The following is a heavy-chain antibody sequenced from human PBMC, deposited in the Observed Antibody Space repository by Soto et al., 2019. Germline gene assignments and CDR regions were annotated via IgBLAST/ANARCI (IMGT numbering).Heavy chain of an antibody. J-gene: IGHJ4*02. V-gene: IGHV1-69*13. CDR3: VKDAVLYCGGDCYPDSFDY. D-gene: IGHD2-21*01. CDR2: IIPIFGTA. CDR1: GGTFSSYA. Sequence: SVKVSCKASGGTFSSYAISWVRQAPGQGLEWMGGIIPIFGTANYAQKFQGRVTITADESTSTAYMELSSLRSEDTAGYYCVKDAVLYCGGDCYPDSFDYWGQGTLVTVSS.